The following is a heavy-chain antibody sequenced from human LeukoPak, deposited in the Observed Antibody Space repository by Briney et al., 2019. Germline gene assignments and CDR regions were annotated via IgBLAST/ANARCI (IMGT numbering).Heavy chain of an antibody. CDR2: IYYSGST. D-gene: IGHD4-23*01. CDR3: ARDGRWGNWFDP. V-gene: IGHV4-59*01. J-gene: IGHJ5*02. Sequence: SETLSLTCTVSGGSISSYYWSWIRQPPGKGLEWIGYIYYSGSTNYNPSLKSRVTISVDTSKNQFSLKLSSVTAADTAVYSCARDGRWGNWFDPWGQGTLVTVSS. CDR1: GGSISSYY.